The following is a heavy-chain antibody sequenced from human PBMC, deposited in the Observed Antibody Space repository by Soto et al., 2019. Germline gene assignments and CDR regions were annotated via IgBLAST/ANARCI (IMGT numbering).Heavy chain of an antibody. D-gene: IGHD6-13*01. CDR3: AKDISLRGWVYLVVEY. V-gene: IGHV3-9*01. CDR2: INYNSGSV. J-gene: IGHJ4*02. Sequence: EVQLVESGGGWVQPGRSLRLSCAASGFTFDVYAMHWVRQAPGKGLEWVSGINYNSGSVGYADSVKGRFIISRDNAKNSLHLQMNSLRAEDTAVYYCAKDISLRGWVYLVVEYWGQGTLVTVSP. CDR1: GFTFDVYA.